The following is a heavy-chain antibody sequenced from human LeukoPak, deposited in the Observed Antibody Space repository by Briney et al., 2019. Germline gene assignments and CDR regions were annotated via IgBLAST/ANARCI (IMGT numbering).Heavy chain of an antibody. CDR1: GGSISSYY. CDR2: IYYRGST. Sequence: SETLSLTCTVSGGSISSYYWSWIRQPPGEGLEWIGYIYYRGSTNYNPSLQSRVTISVDTSRDQFSLKLTSVTAADTAVYYCARGGMYYYDSSGYFDYWGQGTLVTVSS. CDR3: ARGGMYYYDSSGYFDY. V-gene: IGHV4-59*01. D-gene: IGHD3-22*01. J-gene: IGHJ4*02.